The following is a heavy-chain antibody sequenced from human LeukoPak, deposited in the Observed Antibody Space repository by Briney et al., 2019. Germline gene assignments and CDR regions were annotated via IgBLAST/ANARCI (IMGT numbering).Heavy chain of an antibody. CDR1: GFSFSDYG. V-gene: IGHV3-33*01. J-gene: IGHJ3*02. D-gene: IGHD3-10*01. Sequence: PGRSLRLACAASGFSFSDYGMHWVRQAPGKGLDWVAVIWYDGSNKYYADPVKGRFTISRDNSKNTLYLQMNSLRAEDTAVYYCARDIEDASGREGEPDAFDIWGQGTVVTVSS. CDR2: IWYDGSNK. CDR3: ARDIEDASGREGEPDAFDI.